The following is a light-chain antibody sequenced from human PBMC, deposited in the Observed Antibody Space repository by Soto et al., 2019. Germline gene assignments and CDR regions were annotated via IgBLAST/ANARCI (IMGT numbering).Light chain of an antibody. J-gene: IGLJ1*01. CDR3: GTWDSSLTTFV. Sequence: QSVLTQPPSVSAAPGQKVTMSCSGSSSNIGEYYVSWHQQLPGTAPKLLIYENDKRPSGIPDRFSGSKSGTSATLDITGLQTGDEADYYCGTWDSSLTTFVFGTGTSSPS. V-gene: IGLV1-51*02. CDR2: END. CDR1: SSNIGEYY.